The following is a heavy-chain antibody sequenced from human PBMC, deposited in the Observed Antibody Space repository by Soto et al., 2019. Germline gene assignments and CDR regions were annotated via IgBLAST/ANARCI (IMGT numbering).Heavy chain of an antibody. V-gene: IGHV1-69*01. CDR3: ARDQTYYDFWSGYGRDEDDDYYYGMDV. D-gene: IGHD3-3*01. CDR2: IIPIFGTA. CDR1: GGTFSSYA. J-gene: IGHJ6*02. Sequence: QVQLVQSGAEVKKPGSSVKVSCKASGGTFSSYAISWVRQAPGQGLEWMGGIIPIFGTANYAQKFQGRVTITAHESTSTAYMELSSMRSEGTAVYYCARDQTYYDFWSGYGRDEDDDYYYGMDVWGQGTTVTVAS.